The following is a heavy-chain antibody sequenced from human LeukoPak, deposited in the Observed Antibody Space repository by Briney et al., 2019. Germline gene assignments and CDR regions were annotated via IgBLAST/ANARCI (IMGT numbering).Heavy chain of an antibody. CDR1: GFTFSSYA. J-gene: IGHJ4*02. CDR2: ISGSGGST. V-gene: IGHV3-23*01. D-gene: IGHD5-24*01. Sequence: QPGGSLRLSCAASGFTFSSYAMSWVREAPGKGLEWVSAISGSGGSTYYADSVKGRFTISRDNSKNTLYLQMNSLRAEDTAVYYCAKAYHGYNDGYFDYSGQGTLVTVSS. CDR3: AKAYHGYNDGYFDY.